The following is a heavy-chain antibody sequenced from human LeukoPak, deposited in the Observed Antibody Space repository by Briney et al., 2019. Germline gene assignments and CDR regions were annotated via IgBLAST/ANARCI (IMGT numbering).Heavy chain of an antibody. D-gene: IGHD3-9*01. CDR2: INSDGRST. CDR1: GFTFSRYW. V-gene: IGHV3-74*01. J-gene: IGHJ4*02. CDR3: VRGADTGYSSDS. Sequence: GGSLRLSCVASGFTFSRYWMHWVRQAPGKGLVWVSRINSDGRSTNYADSVKGRFSISRDNAENTLYLQMNSLRVEDTAVYYCVRGADTGYSSDSWGQGTLVTASS.